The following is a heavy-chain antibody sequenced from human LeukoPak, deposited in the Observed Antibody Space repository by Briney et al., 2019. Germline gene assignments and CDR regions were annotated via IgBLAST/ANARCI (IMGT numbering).Heavy chain of an antibody. J-gene: IGHJ5*02. Sequence: ASVKVSCKASGYTFTTYYMHWVRQAPGQGLEWMGVINASADSTSYAQKFQGRVIMTRDTSTSTVYMELNSPTSEDTAVYYCARDHTGSQHWFDPWGQGTLVTASS. CDR2: INASADST. D-gene: IGHD1-26*01. V-gene: IGHV1-46*01. CDR3: ARDHTGSQHWFDP. CDR1: GYTFTTYY.